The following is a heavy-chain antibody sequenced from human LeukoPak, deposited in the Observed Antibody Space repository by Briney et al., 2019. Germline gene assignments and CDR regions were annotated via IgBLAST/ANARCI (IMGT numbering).Heavy chain of an antibody. V-gene: IGHV1-8*01. Sequence: ASVKVSCKASGYIFNNFDINWVRQAPGRGLEWMGWMSPVSGIGGSAQRFQGRVTLTRDMSISTAYMEVSNLRSDDTAFYYCARAPMGTAALYWGQGTLVTVSS. CDR1: GYIFNNFD. CDR3: ARAPMGTAALY. CDR2: MSPVSGIG. J-gene: IGHJ4*02. D-gene: IGHD2-2*01.